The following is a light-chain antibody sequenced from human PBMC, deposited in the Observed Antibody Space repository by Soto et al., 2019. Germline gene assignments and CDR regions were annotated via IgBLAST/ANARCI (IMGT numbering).Light chain of an antibody. CDR1: QDISNY. V-gene: IGKV1-33*01. CDR2: DAS. CDR3: QQYDNLPPFT. J-gene: IGKJ3*01. Sequence: DIQMTQSPSSLSASVGDRVTITCQASQDISNYLKWYQQKPGKAHKLLIYDASKLETGDPSRFSVSGSGTDFTFAISSLQPEDIATYYCQQYDNLPPFTFGPGTKVDIK.